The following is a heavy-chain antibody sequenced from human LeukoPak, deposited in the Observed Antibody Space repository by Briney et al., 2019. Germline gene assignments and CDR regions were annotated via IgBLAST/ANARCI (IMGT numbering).Heavy chain of an antibody. V-gene: IGHV4-34*01. CDR3: ARHKSPLHDILTGYYNEISNWFDP. D-gene: IGHD3-9*01. CDR2: INHSGST. CDR1: GGSFSGYY. Sequence: SETLSLTCAVYGGSFSGYYWSWIRQPPGKGLEWIGEINHSGSTNYNPSLKSRVTISVDTSENQFSLKLSSVTAADTAVYYCARHKSPLHDILTGYYNEISNWFDPWGQGTLVTVSS. J-gene: IGHJ5*02.